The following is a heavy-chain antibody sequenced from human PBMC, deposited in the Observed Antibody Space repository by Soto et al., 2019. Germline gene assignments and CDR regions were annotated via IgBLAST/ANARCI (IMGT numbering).Heavy chain of an antibody. V-gene: IGHV1-69*01. CDR1: GGTFGSYA. D-gene: IGHD2-2*01. CDR3: ARSQGSSTSLEIYYYYYYGMDV. CDR2: IIPIPGTA. J-gene: IGHJ6*02. Sequence: QVQLVQSRAEVQKPGSSVKVSCNSAGGTFGSYAISWVRQAPGQGLEWLGGIIPIPGTANYAQTFQGRVTIAADESTSTAYMELSSLRSEDTAVYYCARSQGSSTSLEIYYYYYYGMDVWGQGTTVTVSS.